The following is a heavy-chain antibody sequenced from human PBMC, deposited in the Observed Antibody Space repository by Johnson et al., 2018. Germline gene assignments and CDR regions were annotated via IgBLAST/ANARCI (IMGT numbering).Heavy chain of an antibody. CDR2: ISDSGDHT. CDR3: AKEGIAALRNFYKDV. CDR1: GFTFSGYA. Sequence: EVQLLETGGASVRPGGSLILYCTGSGFTFSGYAMSWVRQAPGKGLEWVSTISDSGDHTYYADSVKGRVTISRDDSKNTLYLQMNSMRVDDTALYDCAKEGIAALRNFYKDVWCKGAPVTVSS. V-gene: IGHV3-23*01. J-gene: IGHJ6*03. D-gene: IGHD6-25*01.